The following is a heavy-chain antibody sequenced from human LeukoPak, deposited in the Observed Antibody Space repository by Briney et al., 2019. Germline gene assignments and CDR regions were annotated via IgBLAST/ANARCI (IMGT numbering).Heavy chain of an antibody. V-gene: IGHV4-59*01. J-gene: IGHJ3*02. CDR3: AGADYGDSSSAFHT. CDR2: IYYTGST. D-gene: IGHD4-17*01. Sequence: PSETLSLTCTVSGDSINNYYGSWIRQPPGEGLEWIGYIYYTGSTNYSPSLKSRVTISVDTSKNQFSLKLSSVTAADTAIYYCAGADYGDSSSAFHTWGQGTMVTVSS. CDR1: GDSINNYY.